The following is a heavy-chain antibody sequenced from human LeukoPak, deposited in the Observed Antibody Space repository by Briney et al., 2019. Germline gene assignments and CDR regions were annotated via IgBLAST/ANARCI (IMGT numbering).Heavy chain of an antibody. D-gene: IGHD3-22*01. Sequence: SVKVSCKATGGTFSSYAISWVRQAPGQGLEWMGRIIPIFGTANYAQKFQGRVTITTDESTSTAYMELSSLRSEDTAVYYCARDLYYYDSSGYYHLDYWGQGTLVTVSS. J-gene: IGHJ4*02. CDR3: ARDLYYYDSSGYYHLDY. CDR1: GGTFSSYA. CDR2: IIPIFGTA. V-gene: IGHV1-69*05.